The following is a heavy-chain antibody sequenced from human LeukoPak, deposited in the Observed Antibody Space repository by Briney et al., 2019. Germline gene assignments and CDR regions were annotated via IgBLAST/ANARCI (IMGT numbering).Heavy chain of an antibody. CDR3: ARVGDILTGEDY. D-gene: IGHD3-9*01. J-gene: IGHJ4*02. CDR1: GYSLTGYY. Sequence: GASVKVSCKASGYSLTGYYMHWVRQAPGQGLEWMGWSNPNSGGTNYAQKFQGRVTMTRDTSISTAYMELSRLRSDDTAVHYCARVGDILTGEDYWGQGTLVTVSS. V-gene: IGHV1-2*02. CDR2: SNPNSGGT.